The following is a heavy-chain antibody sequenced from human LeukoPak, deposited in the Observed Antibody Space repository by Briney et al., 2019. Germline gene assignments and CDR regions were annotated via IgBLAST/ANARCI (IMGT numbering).Heavy chain of an antibody. CDR3: ARDISSWFDP. Sequence: SVKVSCKASGGTFSSYAISWVRQAPGQGLGWMGGIIPIFGTANYAQKFQGRVTITTDESTSTAYMELSSLRSEDTAVYYCARDISSWFDPWGQGTLVTVSS. V-gene: IGHV1-69*05. J-gene: IGHJ5*02. CDR1: GGTFSSYA. CDR2: IIPIFGTA.